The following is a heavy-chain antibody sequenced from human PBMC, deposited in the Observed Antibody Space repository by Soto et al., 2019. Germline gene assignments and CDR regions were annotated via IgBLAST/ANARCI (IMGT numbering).Heavy chain of an antibody. V-gene: IGHV4-31*03. J-gene: IGHJ4*02. Sequence: PSETLSLTCTVSGGSISSGGYYWSWIRQHPGKGLEWIGYIYYSGSTYYNPSLKSRVTISVDTSKNQFSLKLSSVTAADTAVYYCARGKLLWFSPFFDYWGQGTLVTVSS. CDR2: IYYSGST. CDR1: GGSISSGGYY. CDR3: ARGKLLWFSPFFDY. D-gene: IGHD3-10*01.